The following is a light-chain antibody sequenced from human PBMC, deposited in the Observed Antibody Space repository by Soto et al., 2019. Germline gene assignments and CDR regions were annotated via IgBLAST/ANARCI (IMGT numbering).Light chain of an antibody. CDR1: QTVNNF. CDR3: QQYSDSPLT. J-gene: IGKJ4*01. Sequence: ESVLTQSPATLSLSPGERATLSCRATQTVNNFLAWYQQKPGQVPRLLIYNAVTRAAGIPDRFSGSVSGTDFTLTISSLEPEDFAVYFCQQYSDSPLTFGGGTKVEIK. V-gene: IGKV3-11*01. CDR2: NAV.